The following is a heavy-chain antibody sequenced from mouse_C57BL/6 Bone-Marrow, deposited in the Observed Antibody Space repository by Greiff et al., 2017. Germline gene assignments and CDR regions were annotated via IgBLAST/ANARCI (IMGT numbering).Heavy chain of an antibody. J-gene: IGHJ1*03. Sequence: VQLQQSGPELVKPGASVKISCKASGYTFTDYYMNWVKQSHGKSLEWIGDINPNNGGTSYNQKFKGKATLTVDKSSSTAYMALRSLTSEDSAVYDCARRATVVATKYFDVWGTGTTLTVSS. V-gene: IGHV1-26*01. CDR3: ARRATVVATKYFDV. CDR2: INPNNGGT. CDR1: GYTFTDYY. D-gene: IGHD1-1*01.